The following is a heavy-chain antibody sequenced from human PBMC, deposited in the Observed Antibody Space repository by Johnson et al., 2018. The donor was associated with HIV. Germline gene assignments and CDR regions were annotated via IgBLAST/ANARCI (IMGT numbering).Heavy chain of an antibody. CDR3: ARKKATVFSTTSTNYAFDI. D-gene: IGHD1-1*01. CDR1: GFTFISYA. Sequence: QVQLVESGGGVVQPGRSLRLSCAASGFTFISYAMHWVRQAPGKGLEWVAVISYDGSNKYYADSVKGRFTISRDNSKNTLYLQMNSLRAEDTAVYYCARKKATVFSTTSTNYAFDIWGQGTMVTVSS. CDR2: ISYDGSNK. V-gene: IGHV3-30*14. J-gene: IGHJ3*02.